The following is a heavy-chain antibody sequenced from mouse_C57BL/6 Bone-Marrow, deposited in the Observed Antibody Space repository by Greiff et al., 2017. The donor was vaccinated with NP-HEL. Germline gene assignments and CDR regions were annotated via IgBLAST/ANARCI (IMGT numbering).Heavy chain of an antibody. CDR2: IYPGDGDT. CDR3: ARSWRFAY. V-gene: IGHV1-82*01. J-gene: IGHJ3*01. Sequence: QVQLKESGPELVKPGASVKISCKASGYAFSSSWMNWVKQRPGKGLEWIGRIYPGDGDTNYNGKFKGKATLTADKSSSTAYMQLSSLTSEDSAVYFCARSWRFAYWGQGTLVTVSA. CDR1: GYAFSSSW.